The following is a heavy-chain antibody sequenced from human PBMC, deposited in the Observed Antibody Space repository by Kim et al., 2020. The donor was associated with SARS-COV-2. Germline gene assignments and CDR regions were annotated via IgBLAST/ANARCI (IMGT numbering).Heavy chain of an antibody. CDR2: IYPGDSEI. CDR3: ARLWRAIKYNTSGGMDV. V-gene: IGHV5-51*01. CDR1: GYSFTNSW. J-gene: IGHJ6*01. Sequence: GESLKISCEASGYSFTNSWIGWVRQMPGKGLEWMGIIYPGDSEIRYSPSLRGHVTISADRSTTTAYLQWNSLKASDTAMYYCARLWRAIKYNTSGGMDVWGQGTAVSVS. D-gene: IGHD1-1*01.